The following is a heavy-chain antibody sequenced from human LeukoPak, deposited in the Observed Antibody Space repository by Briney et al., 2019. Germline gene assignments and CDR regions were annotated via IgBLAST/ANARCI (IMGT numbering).Heavy chain of an antibody. J-gene: IGHJ4*02. CDR3: ARHAPYSGSYYPDY. D-gene: IGHD1-26*01. CDR2: IYPGDSET. CDR1: GYSFTSYW. Sequence: GESLKISCKGSGYSFTSYWIGWVRQLAGRGQEWMGIIYPGDSETRYSPSFQGQVTISADKSISTAYLQWSSLKASDTAMYYCARHAPYSGSYYPDYWGQGTLVTVSS. V-gene: IGHV5-51*01.